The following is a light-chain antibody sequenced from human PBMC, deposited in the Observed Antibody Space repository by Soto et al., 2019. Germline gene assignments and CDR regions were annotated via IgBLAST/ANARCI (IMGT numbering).Light chain of an antibody. Sequence: QSVLTQPPSASGTPGQRVTISCSGSSSNIGSNYVYWYQQLPGTAPKLLIYRNNQRPSGVPDRFSGSKSGTSASLAISGLRSEDEADYYCAAWDDSPSGYVFGTGTKVT. CDR1: SSNIGSNY. J-gene: IGLJ1*01. CDR2: RNN. V-gene: IGLV1-47*01. CDR3: AAWDDSPSGYV.